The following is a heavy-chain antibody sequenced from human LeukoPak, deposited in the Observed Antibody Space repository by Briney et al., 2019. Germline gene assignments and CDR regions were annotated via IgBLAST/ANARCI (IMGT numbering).Heavy chain of an antibody. CDR3: AREADSYGLNWFDP. V-gene: IGHV4-59*01. Sequence: PSETLSLTCTVSGGSISSYYWSWLRQPPGKGLEWIGYIYYSGSTNYNPSLKGRVTISVDTSKNQFSLKLSSVTAADTAVYYCAREADSYGLNWFDPWGQGTLVTVSS. D-gene: IGHD5-18*01. CDR2: IYYSGST. J-gene: IGHJ5*02. CDR1: GGSISSYY.